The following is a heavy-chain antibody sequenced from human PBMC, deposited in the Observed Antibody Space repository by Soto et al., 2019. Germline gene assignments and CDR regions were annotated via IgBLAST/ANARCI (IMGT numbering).Heavy chain of an antibody. CDR1: GGSISSGDYY. Sequence: SETLSLTCTVSGGSISSGDYYWSWIRQPPGKGLEWIGYIYYSGSTYYNPSLKSRVTISVDTSKNQFSLKLSSVTAADTAVYYCASRISGSPFDYWGQGTLVTVSS. J-gene: IGHJ4*02. V-gene: IGHV4-30-4*01. D-gene: IGHD3-10*01. CDR2: IYYSGST. CDR3: ASRISGSPFDY.